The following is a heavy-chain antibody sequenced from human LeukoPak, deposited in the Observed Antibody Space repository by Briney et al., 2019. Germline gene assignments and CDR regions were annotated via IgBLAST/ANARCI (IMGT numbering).Heavy chain of an antibody. CDR3: AREGHVDTAMFFDY. CDR2: INHSGST. V-gene: IGHV4-34*01. CDR1: GGSFSGYY. Sequence: SETLSLTCAVFGGSFSGYYWSWIRQPPGKGLEWIGEINHSGSTNYNPSLKSRITISVDTSKNQFSLKLSSVTAADTAVYYCAREGHVDTAMFFDYWGQGTLVTVSS. J-gene: IGHJ4*02. D-gene: IGHD5-18*01.